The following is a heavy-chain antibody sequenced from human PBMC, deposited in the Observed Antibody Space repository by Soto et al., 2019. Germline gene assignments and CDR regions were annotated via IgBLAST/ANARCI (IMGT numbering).Heavy chain of an antibody. Sequence: PSETLSLTCAVSGGSFIGYYCNLSRHPPFKGLEWLVEISRSGSATYNPSLKGRVTMSVDTSKNQISLNVTSVTAADTAVYYCARDPLMTYYYNSGSRDRGYFDFWGQGTLVTVSS. CDR3: ARDPLMTYYYNSGSRDRGYFDF. CDR1: GGSFIGYY. CDR2: ISRSGSA. D-gene: IGHD3-10*01. J-gene: IGHJ4*02. V-gene: IGHV4-34*01.